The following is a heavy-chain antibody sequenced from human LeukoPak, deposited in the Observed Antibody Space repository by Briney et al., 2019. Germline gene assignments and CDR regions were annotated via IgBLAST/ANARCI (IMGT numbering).Heavy chain of an antibody. CDR3: ARYDSSGYYPFDY. D-gene: IGHD3-22*01. V-gene: IGHV4-30-4*01. CDR2: IYYSGST. J-gene: IGHJ4*02. CDR1: GGSISSGDYY. Sequence: SQTLSLTCTVSGGSISSGDYYWSWIRQPPGKGLEWLGYIYYSGSTYYNPSLKSRVTISVDTSKNQFSLKLSSVTAADTAVYYCARYDSSGYYPFDYWGQGTPVTVSS.